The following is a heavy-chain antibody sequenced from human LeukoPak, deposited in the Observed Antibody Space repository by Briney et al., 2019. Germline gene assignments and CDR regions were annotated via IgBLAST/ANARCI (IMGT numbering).Heavy chain of an antibody. CDR2: IRSKTYGGTT. CDR3: TKSRDGYNGGSVDY. CDR1: GFTFGDYP. J-gene: IGHJ4*02. D-gene: IGHD5-24*01. V-gene: IGHV3-49*04. Sequence: GVLRLSCTASGFTFGDYPMSWVRQAPGKGHEWVGFIRSKTYGGTTEYAASVKGRFTIPRDDSKSIAYLQMNSLKNEDTAVYYCTKSRDGYNGGSVDYWGQGTLVTVSS.